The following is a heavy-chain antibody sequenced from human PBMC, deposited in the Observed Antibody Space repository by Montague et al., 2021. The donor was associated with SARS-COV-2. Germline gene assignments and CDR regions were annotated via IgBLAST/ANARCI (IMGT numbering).Heavy chain of an antibody. J-gene: IGHJ4*02. CDR2: IYYSGST. Sequence: SETLSLTCTVSGGSIGSSSYYWGWIRQPPGKGLEWIGTIYYSGSTYYNPSLKSRVTISVDTSKNQFPLKLSSVTAADTAVYYCARGWFSPMLVVVIRGPFDYWGQGALVTVSS. CDR1: GGSIGSSSYY. D-gene: IGHD3-22*01. V-gene: IGHV4-39*06. CDR3: ARGWFSPMLVVVIRGPFDY.